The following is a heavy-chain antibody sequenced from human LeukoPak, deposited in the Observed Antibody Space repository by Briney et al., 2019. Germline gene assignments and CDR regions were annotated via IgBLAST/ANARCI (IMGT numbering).Heavy chain of an antibody. D-gene: IGHD3-16*02. Sequence: ASVKVSCKASGYTFTSYDINWVGQATGQGLEWMGWMNPNSGNTGYAQKFQGRVTMTRNTSISTAYMELSSLRSEDTAVYYCARGQVMITFGGVIVTDYYYMDAWGKGTTVTVSS. J-gene: IGHJ6*03. CDR1: GYTFTSYD. V-gene: IGHV1-8*01. CDR2: MNPNSGNT. CDR3: ARGQVMITFGGVIVTDYYYMDA.